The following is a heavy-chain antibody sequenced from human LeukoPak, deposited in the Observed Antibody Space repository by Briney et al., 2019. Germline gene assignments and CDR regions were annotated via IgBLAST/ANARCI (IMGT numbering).Heavy chain of an antibody. CDR1: GGSISSSSYY. V-gene: IGHV4-39*01. CDR2: IYYSGST. CDR3: ARSLLTWKGFDP. Sequence: SETLSLTCTVSGGSISSSSYYCVWIRQPPGKGLEWIGSIYYSGSTYYNPSPKSRVTISIDTSKNQFSLKLSSVTAADTAMYYCARSLLTWKGFDPWGQGTLVTVSS. J-gene: IGHJ5*02. D-gene: IGHD3-9*01.